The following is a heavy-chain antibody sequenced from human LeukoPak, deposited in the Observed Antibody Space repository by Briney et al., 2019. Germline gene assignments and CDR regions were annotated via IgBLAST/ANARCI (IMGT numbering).Heavy chain of an antibody. V-gene: IGHV4-61*01. CDR2: IYYSGST. CDR1: GGSISSGSYY. CDR3: ARGPYYYDSSGYYSVGMDV. J-gene: IGHJ6*03. Sequence: SQTLSLTCTVSGGSISSGSYYWSWIRQPPGTGLEWIGYIYYSGSTNYNPSLKSRVTISVDTSKNQFSLKLSSVTAADTAVYYCARGPYYYDSSGYYSVGMDVWGKGTTVTISS. D-gene: IGHD3-22*01.